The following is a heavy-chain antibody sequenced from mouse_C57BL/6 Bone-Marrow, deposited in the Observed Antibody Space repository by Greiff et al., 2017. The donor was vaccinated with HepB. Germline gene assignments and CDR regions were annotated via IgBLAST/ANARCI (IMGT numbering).Heavy chain of an antibody. CDR3: SSEGYDYDYYGY. V-gene: IGHV1-82*01. CDR2: IYPGDGDT. D-gene: IGHD2-4*01. Sequence: VQLQQSGPELVKPGASVKISCKASGYAFSSSWMNWVKQRPGKGLEWIGRIYPGDGDTNYNGKFKGKATLTADKSSSTAYMQLSSLTSEDSAVYFSSSEGYDYDYYGYWGQGATLTVST. J-gene: IGHJ2*01. CDR1: GYAFSSSW.